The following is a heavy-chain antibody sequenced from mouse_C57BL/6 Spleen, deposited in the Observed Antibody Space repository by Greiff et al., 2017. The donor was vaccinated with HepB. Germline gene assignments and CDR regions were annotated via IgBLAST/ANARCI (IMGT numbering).Heavy chain of an antibody. CDR3: ARTDYSNPRVPGTMDY. V-gene: IGHV1-9*01. J-gene: IGHJ4*01. CDR1: GYTFTGYW. Sequence: QVQLKESGAELMKPGASVKLSCKATGYTFTGYWIEWVKQRPGHGLEWIGEILPGSGSTNYNEKFKGKATFTADTSSNTAYMQLSSLTTEDSAIYYCARTDYSNPRVPGTMDYWGQGTSVTVSS. CDR2: ILPGSGST. D-gene: IGHD2-5*01.